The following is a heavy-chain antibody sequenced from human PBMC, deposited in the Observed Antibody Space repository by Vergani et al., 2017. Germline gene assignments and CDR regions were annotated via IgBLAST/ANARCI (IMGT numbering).Heavy chain of an antibody. D-gene: IGHD3-9*01. CDR1: GFSIDNGYY. J-gene: IGHJ4*02. V-gene: IGHV4-38-2*01. Sequence: QVQLQESGPGLVKPSETLSLTCAVSGFSIDNGYYWDWSRQPPGKGLEWIGSIYRTGRTHFNPSLKSRVTISVDTSNNHFSRRLNSLTAADTALYYCARRSCIVYDIFSGTQYFCDFWGQGTLVTVSS. CDR2: IYRTGRT. CDR3: ARRSCIVYDIFSGTQYFCDF.